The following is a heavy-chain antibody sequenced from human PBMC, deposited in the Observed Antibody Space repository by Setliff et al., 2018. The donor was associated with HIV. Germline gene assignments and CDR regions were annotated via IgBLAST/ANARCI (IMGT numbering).Heavy chain of an antibody. Sequence: GGSLRLSCAASGFTFSSYAMSWVRQAPGKGLEWVSSISSSSNSIYYADSVKGRFSISRDNAKNSLYLQMNSLRAEDTAVYYCAREAGGYCSGGRCYGDWFDPWGQGTLVTVSS. J-gene: IGHJ5*02. D-gene: IGHD2-15*01. V-gene: IGHV3-21*01. CDR2: ISSSSNSI. CDR3: AREAGGYCSGGRCYGDWFDP. CDR1: GFTFSSYA.